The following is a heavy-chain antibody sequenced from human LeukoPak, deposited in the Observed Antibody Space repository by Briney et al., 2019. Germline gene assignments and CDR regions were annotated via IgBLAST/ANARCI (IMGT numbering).Heavy chain of an antibody. V-gene: IGHV1-2*02. D-gene: IGHD3-22*01. CDR3: ARDEMYYYDSSGYYGVDY. J-gene: IGHJ4*02. Sequence: ASVKVSCKASGGTFSSYAISWVRQAPGQGLEWMGWINPNSGGTNYAQKFQGRVTMTRDTSISTAYMELSRLRSDDTAVYYCARDEMYYYDSSGYYGVDYWGQGTLVTVSS. CDR2: INPNSGGT. CDR1: GGTFSSYA.